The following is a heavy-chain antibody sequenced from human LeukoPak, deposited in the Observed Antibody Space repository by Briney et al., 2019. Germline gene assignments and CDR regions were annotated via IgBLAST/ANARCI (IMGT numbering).Heavy chain of an antibody. D-gene: IGHD4-17*01. CDR2: ISPDGSQK. CDR3: AGGSGAYYI. V-gene: IGHV3-7*03. CDR1: GIMFSSLS. J-gene: IGHJ4*02. Sequence: PGGSLRLSCAASGIMFSSLSRSWVRQAPGKGLEWVAQISPDGSQKHYVDSVRGRFTVSRDNAKNSLSLQMNSLRVDDTAVYSCAGGSGAYYIWGQGTLVTVSS.